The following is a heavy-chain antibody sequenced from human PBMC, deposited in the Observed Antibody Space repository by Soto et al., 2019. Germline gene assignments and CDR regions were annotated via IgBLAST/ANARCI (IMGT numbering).Heavy chain of an antibody. D-gene: IGHD3-22*01. CDR1: GGSISNYY. CDR3: VRLGYGPTDTSGYYLFGS. Sequence: QVRLQESGPGLVKPSETLSLTCSVSGGSISNYYWNWIRQPAGKGLEWIGRIYSNGITYYNPSLKSRVTMSVDTSKNQFSLRLDSVTAADTAVYYCVRLGYGPTDTSGYYLFGSWGQGTLVTVSS. CDR2: IYSNGIT. V-gene: IGHV4-4*07. J-gene: IGHJ5*02.